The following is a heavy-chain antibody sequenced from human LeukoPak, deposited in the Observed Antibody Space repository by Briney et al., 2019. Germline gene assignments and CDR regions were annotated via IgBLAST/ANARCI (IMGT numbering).Heavy chain of an antibody. CDR3: SREGRSSTPGY. J-gene: IGHJ4*02. CDR2: ISASGST. CDR1: GGPIRSYY. Sequence: PSETLSLTCTVSGGPIRSYYWGWVWQPAGKRLEWIGRISASGSTDYNPSLKSRVTMSVDTSKNQFSLRLSSVTAADTAVYYCSREGRSSTPGYWGQGALVTVSS. D-gene: IGHD2-15*01. V-gene: IGHV4-4*07.